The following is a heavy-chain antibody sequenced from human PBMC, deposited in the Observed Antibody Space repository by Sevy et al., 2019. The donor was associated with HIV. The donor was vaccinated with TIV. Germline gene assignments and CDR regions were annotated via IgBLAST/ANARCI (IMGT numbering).Heavy chain of an antibody. Sequence: GGSLRLSCIGSGFSFSYYGIHWVRQAPGKGLDWVALISHDGINEYYEDSVKGRFTTSRDNSKNTVYLEMNSLRNEDTAIYFCANAYSGSYSHSYLYALDVWGQGTTVTVSS. D-gene: IGHD1-26*01. CDR1: GFSFSYYG. V-gene: IGHV3-30*18. CDR2: ISHDGINE. CDR3: ANAYSGSYSHSYLYALDV. J-gene: IGHJ6*02.